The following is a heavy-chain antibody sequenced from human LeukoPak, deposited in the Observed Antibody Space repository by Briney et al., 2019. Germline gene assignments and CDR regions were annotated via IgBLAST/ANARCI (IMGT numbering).Heavy chain of an antibody. V-gene: IGHV1-8*01. CDR2: MNPNSGNT. J-gene: IGHJ4*02. CDR3: ARGITGTTRGFQDYFDY. D-gene: IGHD1-20*01. Sequence: GASVKVSCKASGYTFTSYDFNWVRQATGQGLEWMGWMNPNSGNTGYAQKFQGRVTMTRNTSISTAYMELSSLRSEDTAVYYCARGITGTTRGFQDYFDYWGQGTLVTVSS. CDR1: GYTFTSYD.